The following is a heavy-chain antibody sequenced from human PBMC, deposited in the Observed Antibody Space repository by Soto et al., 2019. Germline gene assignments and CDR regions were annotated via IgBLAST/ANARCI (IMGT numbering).Heavy chain of an antibody. Sequence: GGSLRLSCAASGFTFSSYWMHWVRQAPGKGLVWVSRINSDGSSTSYADSVKGRFTISRDNAKNTLYLQMNSLRAEDTAVYYCARAGIGYCSGGSCDAFDIWGQGTMVTVSS. CDR2: INSDGSST. CDR1: GFTFSSYW. V-gene: IGHV3-74*01. CDR3: ARAGIGYCSGGSCDAFDI. D-gene: IGHD2-15*01. J-gene: IGHJ3*02.